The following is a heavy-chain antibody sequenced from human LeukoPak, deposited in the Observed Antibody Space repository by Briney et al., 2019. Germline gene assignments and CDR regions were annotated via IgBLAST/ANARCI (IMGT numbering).Heavy chain of an antibody. CDR1: GGSISSGSYY. V-gene: IGHV4-61*02. Sequence: SETLSLTCTVSGGSISSGSYYWSWIRQPAGKGLEWIGRIYTSGSTNYNPSLKSRVTISTDASKNQFSLNLSSVTAADTAVYYCARDVATAPDDWGQGTLVTVSS. J-gene: IGHJ4*02. CDR2: IYTSGST. CDR3: ARDVATAPDD. D-gene: IGHD1-26*01.